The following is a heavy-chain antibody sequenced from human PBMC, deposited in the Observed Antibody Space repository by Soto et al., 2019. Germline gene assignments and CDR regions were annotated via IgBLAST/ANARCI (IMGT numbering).Heavy chain of an antibody. CDR3: AIMSSGYSDIDY. CDR1: GGSFSGYY. Sequence: SSETLSLTCAVYGGSFSGYYWTWIRQPPGKGLEWIGEINHSGSTNYNPSLKSRVTISVDKSKNQFSLKLSSVTAADTAVYYCAIMSSGYSDIDYWGQGTLVTVSS. CDR2: INHSGST. V-gene: IGHV4-34*01. D-gene: IGHD3-22*01. J-gene: IGHJ4*02.